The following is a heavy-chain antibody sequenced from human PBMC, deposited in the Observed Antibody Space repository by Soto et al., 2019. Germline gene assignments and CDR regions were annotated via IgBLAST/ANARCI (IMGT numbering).Heavy chain of an antibody. D-gene: IGHD1-26*01. J-gene: IGHJ3*02. CDR3: ARVAYYGRSFDI. V-gene: IGHV4-30-4*01. CDR1: GGSISSGDYY. CDR2: IYYSGST. Sequence: PSETLSLTCTVSGGSISSGDYYWSWIRQPPGKGMEWIGYIYYSGSTYYNPSLKSRVTISVDTSKNQFSLKLSSVTAADTAVYFCARVAYYGRSFDIWGQGTMVTVSS.